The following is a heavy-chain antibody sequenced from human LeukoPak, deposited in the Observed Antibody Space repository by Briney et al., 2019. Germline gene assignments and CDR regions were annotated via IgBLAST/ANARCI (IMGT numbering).Heavy chain of an antibody. CDR1: GYSISSGYY. Sequence: SETLSLTCTVSGYSISSGYYWGWIRQPPGKGLEWIGSIYHSGSTYYNPSLKSRVTISVDTSKNQFSLKLSSVTAADTAVYYCAKDGVPSRWFGRNYFDYWGQGTLVTVSS. CDR3: AKDGVPSRWFGRNYFDY. CDR2: IYHSGST. V-gene: IGHV4-38-2*02. J-gene: IGHJ4*02. D-gene: IGHD3-10*01.